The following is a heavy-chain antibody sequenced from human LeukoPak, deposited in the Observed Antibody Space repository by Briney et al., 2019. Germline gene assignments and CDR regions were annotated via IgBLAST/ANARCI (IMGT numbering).Heavy chain of an antibody. CDR3: ARDLGSGPNWFDP. CDR2: INTYNGNT. Sequence: GASVKVSCKASGYTFTTYGISWVRQAPGQGLEWMGWINTYNGNTNYAQKLQGRVTMTTDTSTSTAYMELRSLRSDDTAVYHCARDLGSGPNWFDPWGQGTLVTVSS. V-gene: IGHV1-18*01. CDR1: GYTFTTYG. J-gene: IGHJ5*02. D-gene: IGHD6-19*01.